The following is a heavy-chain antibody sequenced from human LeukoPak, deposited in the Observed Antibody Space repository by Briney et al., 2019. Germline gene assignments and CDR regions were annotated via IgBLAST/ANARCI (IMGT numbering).Heavy chain of an antibody. V-gene: IGHV4-59*08. CDR2: VSYSGGT. CDR1: GASVSSHY. CDR3: ARKAPKKGWFDP. Sequence: SETLSLTCTVSGASVSSHYWSWIRQPPGKGLEWIGYVSYSGGTNYSPSLKSRVTISIDTSRNQFSLKLSSVTAADTAVYYCARKAPKKGWFDPWGQGTLVTVSS. J-gene: IGHJ5*02.